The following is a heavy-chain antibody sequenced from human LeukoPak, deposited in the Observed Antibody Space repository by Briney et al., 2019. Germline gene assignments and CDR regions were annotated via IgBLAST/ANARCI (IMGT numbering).Heavy chain of an antibody. J-gene: IGHJ6*03. V-gene: IGHV4-59*01. CDR3: ARGYSSSSGVYYYYYMDV. Sequence: SETLSLTCTVSGGSISSYYWSWIRQPPGKGLEWIGYIYYSGSTNYNPSLKSRVTISVDTSKNQFSLKLSSVTAADTAVYYCARGYSSSSGVYYYYYMDVWGKGTTVTVSS. CDR1: GGSISSYY. CDR2: IYYSGST. D-gene: IGHD6-6*01.